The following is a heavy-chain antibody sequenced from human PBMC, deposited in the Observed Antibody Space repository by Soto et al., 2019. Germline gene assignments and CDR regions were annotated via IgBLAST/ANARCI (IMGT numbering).Heavy chain of an antibody. Sequence: ASVKVSCKASGYTLTSYGISWVRQAPGQGLEWMGWVSGYYGNTNYAQKFQGRVTMTTDTSTSTAYMDLRSLRSDDTAVYYCVRDTYYSGSGTYNNVDYWGQGTLVTVSS. CDR1: GYTLTSYG. V-gene: IGHV1-18*01. J-gene: IGHJ4*02. CDR3: VRDTYYSGSGTYNNVDY. D-gene: IGHD3-10*01. CDR2: VSGYYGNT.